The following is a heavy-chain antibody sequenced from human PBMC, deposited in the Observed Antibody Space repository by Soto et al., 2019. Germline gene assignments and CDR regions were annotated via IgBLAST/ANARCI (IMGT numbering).Heavy chain of an antibody. J-gene: IGHJ6*02. CDR3: ARDRYVEAGNYYYYYGMDV. D-gene: IGHD6-19*01. CDR2: ISGSGGST. CDR1: GFTFSSYA. V-gene: IGHV3-23*01. Sequence: GGSLRLSCAASGFTFSSYAMSWVRQAPGKGPEWVSAISGSGGSTYYADSVKGRFTISRDNSKNTLYLQMNSLRAEDTAVYYCARDRYVEAGNYYYYYGMDVWGQGTTVTVSS.